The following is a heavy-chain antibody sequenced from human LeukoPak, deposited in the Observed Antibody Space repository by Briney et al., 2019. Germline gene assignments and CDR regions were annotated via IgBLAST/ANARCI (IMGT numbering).Heavy chain of an antibody. CDR1: GGTFSSYA. J-gene: IGHJ3*02. CDR2: IIPIFGTA. CDR3: ASATNWRAVGAFDI. Sequence: SVTVSFTGSGGTFSSYAISWVRQAPGQGLEWVGGIIPIFGTANYAQKFQGRVTITADESTSTAYMELSSLRSEDTAVYYCASATNWRAVGAFDIWGQGTMVTVSA. V-gene: IGHV1-69*13. D-gene: IGHD7-27*01.